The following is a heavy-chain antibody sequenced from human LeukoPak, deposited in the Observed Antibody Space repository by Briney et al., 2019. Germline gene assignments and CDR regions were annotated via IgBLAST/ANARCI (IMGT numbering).Heavy chain of an antibody. CDR1: GYTFTSYG. V-gene: IGHV1-18*01. CDR2: ISAYNGNT. J-gene: IGHJ4*02. D-gene: IGHD5-18*01. Sequence: ASVKVSCKASGYTFTSYGISWVRQAPGQGLEWMGWISAYNGNTNYAQKLQGRVTMTTDTSTSTAYVELRSLRSDDAAVYYCAREDTAMVTPIHWGQGTLVTVSS. CDR3: AREDTAMVTPIH.